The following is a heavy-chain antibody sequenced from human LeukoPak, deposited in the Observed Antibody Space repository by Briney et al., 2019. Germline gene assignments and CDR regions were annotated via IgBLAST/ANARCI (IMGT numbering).Heavy chain of an antibody. V-gene: IGHV3-23*01. Sequence: GGSLRLSCAASGFTFSSYAMAWVRQAPGKGLEWVSAISGSGSGGYAFYADSVKGRFTISRDNSQTTLFLQMNSLRAEDTAVYYCAKNYHSGDNYSSYFDYWGQGTLVAVSS. CDR2: ISGSGSGGYA. D-gene: IGHD3-22*01. CDR3: AKNYHSGDNYSSYFDY. J-gene: IGHJ4*02. CDR1: GFTFSSYA.